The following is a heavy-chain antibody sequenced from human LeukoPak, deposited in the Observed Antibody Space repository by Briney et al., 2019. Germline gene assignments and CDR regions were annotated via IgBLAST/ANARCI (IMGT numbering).Heavy chain of an antibody. V-gene: IGHV1-46*01. Sequence: GASVKVSCKASGYTFTSSYIHWVRQAPGQGLEWMGIINPSIGSTNYAQKFQGRVTMTRDTSTSTVYMELSSLRSEDTAVYYCARERRSGGSLDFDYWGQGTLVTVSP. CDR1: GYTFTSSY. J-gene: IGHJ4*02. D-gene: IGHD2-15*01. CDR3: ARERRSGGSLDFDY. CDR2: INPSIGST.